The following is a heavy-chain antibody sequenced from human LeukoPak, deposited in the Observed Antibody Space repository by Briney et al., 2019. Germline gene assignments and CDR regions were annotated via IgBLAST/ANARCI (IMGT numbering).Heavy chain of an antibody. J-gene: IGHJ4*02. CDR3: ARSSIAAAGKFDY. Sequence: PSETLSLTCTVSGGSISSYYWSWIRQPPGKGREWIGYIYYSGSTNYNPSLKSRVTISVDASKNQFSLKLSSVTAADTAVYYCARSSIAAAGKFDYWGQGTLVTVSS. D-gene: IGHD6-13*01. CDR1: GGSISSYY. V-gene: IGHV4-59*08. CDR2: IYYSGST.